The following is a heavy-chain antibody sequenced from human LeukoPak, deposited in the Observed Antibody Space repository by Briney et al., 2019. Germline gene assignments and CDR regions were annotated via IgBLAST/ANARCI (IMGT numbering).Heavy chain of an antibody. J-gene: IGHJ4*02. Sequence: SETLSLTCNVSGGSISSYYWSWIRQPPGKGLEWIGYIYYSGSTNYNPSLKSRVTISLDTSKNQFSLKVGSMTAADTAVYYCARAGGYGLIDYWGQGTMVTVSS. CDR2: IYYSGST. CDR1: GGSISSYY. D-gene: IGHD5-18*01. CDR3: ARAGGYGLIDY. V-gene: IGHV4-59*12.